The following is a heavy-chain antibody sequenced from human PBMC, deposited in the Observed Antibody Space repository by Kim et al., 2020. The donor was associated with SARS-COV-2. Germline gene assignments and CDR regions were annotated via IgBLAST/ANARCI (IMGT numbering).Heavy chain of an antibody. V-gene: IGHV4-59*02. J-gene: IGHJ2*01. CDR3: ARMYSSGYWYFDL. CDR1: GGSVSTYY. CDR2: IYYSGST. Sequence: SETLSLTCTVSGGSVSTYYWSWIRQPPGKELEWIGYIYYSGSTTYKPSLESRVTMSVDTSKNQISLKLSSVTAADTAVYHCARMYSSGYWYFDLWGRGTL. D-gene: IGHD6-19*01.